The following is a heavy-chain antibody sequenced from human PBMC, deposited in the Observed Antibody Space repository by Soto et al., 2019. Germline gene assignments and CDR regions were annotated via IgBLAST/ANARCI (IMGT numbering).Heavy chain of an antibody. V-gene: IGHV1-46*01. CDR1: GYTFTSYY. D-gene: IGHD3-3*01. J-gene: IGHJ3*02. Sequence: ASVKVSCKASGYTFTSYYMHWVRQAPGQGLEWMGIINPSGGSTSYAQKFQGRVTMTRDTSTSTVYLELSSLRSEDTAVYYCARSGAQVTIFGVVSRSNCEAFDIWGQGTMVTVSS. CDR2: INPSGGST. CDR3: ARSGAQVTIFGVVSRSNCEAFDI.